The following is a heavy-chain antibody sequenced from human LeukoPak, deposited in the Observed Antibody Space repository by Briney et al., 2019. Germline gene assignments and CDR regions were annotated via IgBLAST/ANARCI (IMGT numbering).Heavy chain of an antibody. CDR1: GGSFSGYY. D-gene: IGHD2-2*01. CDR2: INHSGST. CDR3: ATHGSSTSCYRD. Sequence: PSEILSLTCAVYGGSFSGYYWSWIRQPPGKGLEWIGEINHSGSTNYNPSLKSRVTISVDTSKNQFSLKLSSVTAADTAVYYCATHGSSTSCYRDWGQGTLVTVSS. V-gene: IGHV4-34*01. J-gene: IGHJ4*02.